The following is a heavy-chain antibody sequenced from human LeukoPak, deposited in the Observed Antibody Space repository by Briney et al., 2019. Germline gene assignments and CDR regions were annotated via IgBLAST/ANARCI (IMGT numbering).Heavy chain of an antibody. D-gene: IGHD3-3*01. CDR1: GDSISSYY. J-gene: IGHJ4*02. V-gene: IGHV4-4*07. Sequence: SETLSLTCTVSGDSISSYYWSWIRQPAGKGLEWIGRIYTSGSTNYNPSLKIRVTMSVDTSKNQFSLKLSSVTAADTAVYYCARGYDFWSGPDYWGQGTLVTVSS. CDR3: ARGYDFWSGPDY. CDR2: IYTSGST.